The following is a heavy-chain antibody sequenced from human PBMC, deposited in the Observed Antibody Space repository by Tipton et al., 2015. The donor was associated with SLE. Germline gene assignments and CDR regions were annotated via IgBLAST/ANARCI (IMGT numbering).Heavy chain of an antibody. D-gene: IGHD3-3*01. J-gene: IGHJ4*02. V-gene: IGHV4-39*07. CDR3: ARGFYYDFWSTYSNEKGLKTYYFDS. CDR1: GGSVSTSRYY. CDR2: VDYSGKT. Sequence: TLSLTCSVSGGSVSTSRYYWAWLRQPPGKGLEWIGSVDYSGKTSYNPSLKSRVTTSADTPRNQFSLKLTSVTAADTAVYYCARGFYYDFWSTYSNEKGLKTYYFDSWGQGTLVTVSS.